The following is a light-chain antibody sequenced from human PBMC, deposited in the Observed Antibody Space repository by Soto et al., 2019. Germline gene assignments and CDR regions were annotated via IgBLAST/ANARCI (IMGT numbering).Light chain of an antibody. CDR2: EVS. V-gene: IGLV2-14*01. Sequence: QSVLTQPASVPGSPGQSITISCTGTSSDVGGYNYVSWYQHHPGKAPKFMISEVSNRPSGVSNRFSASKSGNTASLTISGPQGEDEADYYCSSYTSSNTLVFGTGTKVTVL. J-gene: IGLJ1*01. CDR1: SSDVGGYNY. CDR3: SSYTSSNTLV.